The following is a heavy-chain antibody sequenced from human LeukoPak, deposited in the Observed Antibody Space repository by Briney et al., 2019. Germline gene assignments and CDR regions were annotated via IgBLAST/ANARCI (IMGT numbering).Heavy chain of an antibody. CDR2: IYTSGST. Sequence: PSETLSLTCTVSGGSISSYYWNWIRQPAGKGLEWIGRIYTSGSTNYNPSLKSRVTISVDKSKNQFSLKLSSVTAADTAVYYCARGGLAARPGYFDYWGQGTLVTVSS. CDR1: GGSISSYY. V-gene: IGHV4-4*07. D-gene: IGHD6-6*01. CDR3: ARGGLAARPGYFDY. J-gene: IGHJ4*02.